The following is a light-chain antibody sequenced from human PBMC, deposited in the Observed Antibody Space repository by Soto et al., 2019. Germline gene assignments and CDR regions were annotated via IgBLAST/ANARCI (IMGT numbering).Light chain of an antibody. V-gene: IGKV3-20*01. CDR3: QQYGRSPWT. CDR2: GAS. J-gene: IGKJ1*01. Sequence: EMVLTQSPGTLSLSPGERATLSSSASQSVTSTHLAWYQQKPGQAPRLLIYGASSRATGIPDRFSGSGSGTGLTLTISRLQPEDLAVYYCQQYGRSPWTFGQGTKVEIK. CDR1: QSVTSTH.